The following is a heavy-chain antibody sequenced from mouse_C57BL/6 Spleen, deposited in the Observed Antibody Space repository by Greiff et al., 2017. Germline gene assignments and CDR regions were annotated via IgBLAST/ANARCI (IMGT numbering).Heavy chain of an antibody. V-gene: IGHV1-7*01. CDR1: GYTFTSYW. D-gene: IGHD3-2*02. CDR2: INPSSGYT. J-gene: IGHJ2*01. CDR3: ATYSSGYELDD. Sequence: VQLQQSGAELAKPGASVKLSCKASGYTFTSYWMHWVKQRPGQGLEWIGYINPSSGYTKYNQKFKDKATLTADKSSSTAYMQLSSLTYEDSAVYYCATYSSGYELDDWGQGTTLTVSS.